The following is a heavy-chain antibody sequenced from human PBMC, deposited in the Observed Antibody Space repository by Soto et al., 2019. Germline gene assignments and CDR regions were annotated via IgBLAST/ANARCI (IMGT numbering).Heavy chain of an antibody. Sequence: GSLRLSCTTFGFTLKSYSIHLVRQAPGKGLEWVSAITRNSDIYYADSVKGRCTISRDNAQNSVSLQMNSLRAEDTAVYYCAREETAWPLAYGLDVWGQGTTVTVSS. CDR1: GFTLKSYS. J-gene: IGHJ6*02. CDR3: AREETAWPLAYGLDV. D-gene: IGHD2-21*02. V-gene: IGHV3-21*01. CDR2: ITRNSDI.